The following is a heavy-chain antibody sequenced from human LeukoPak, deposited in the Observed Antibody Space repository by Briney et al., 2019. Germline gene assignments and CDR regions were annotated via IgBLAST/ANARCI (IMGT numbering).Heavy chain of an antibody. V-gene: IGHV4-34*01. J-gene: IGHJ6*03. Sequence: SETLSLTCAVYGGSFSGYYWSWIRQPPGKGLEWIGEINHSGSTYYNPSLKSRVTISVDTSKNQFSLRLSSVTAADTAVYYCARVYSSSWRHYYYYYMDVWGKGTTVTVSS. D-gene: IGHD6-13*01. CDR2: INHSGST. CDR1: GGSFSGYY. CDR3: ARVYSSSWRHYYYYYMDV.